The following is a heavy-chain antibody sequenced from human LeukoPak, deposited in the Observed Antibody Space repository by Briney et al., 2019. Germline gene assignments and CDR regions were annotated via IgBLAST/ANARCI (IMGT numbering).Heavy chain of an antibody. J-gene: IGHJ4*02. CDR3: ASALTSSYDSSGYPDYFDY. CDR2: ISYDGSDK. Sequence: WVRQAPGKGLEWVAVISYDGSDKYYADSVKGRFTISRDNSKNTLYLQMNSLRAEDTAVYYCASALTSSYDSSGYPDYFDYWGQGTLVTVSS. V-gene: IGHV3-30-3*01. D-gene: IGHD3-22*01.